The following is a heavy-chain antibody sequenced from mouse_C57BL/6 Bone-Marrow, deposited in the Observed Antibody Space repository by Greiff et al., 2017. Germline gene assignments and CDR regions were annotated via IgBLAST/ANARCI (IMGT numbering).Heavy chain of an antibody. CDR2: IDPANGNT. Sequence: VQLQQSVAELVRPGASVKLSCTASGFNFKNTYMHWVKQRPEQGLEWIGRIDPANGNTKYAPKFQGKATITADTSSNTAYLQLSSLTSEDTAIYYCARRYPSGRSFCVDYWGQGTTLTVSA. D-gene: IGHD1-1*01. CDR3: ARRYPSGRSFCVDY. CDR1: GFNFKNTY. J-gene: IGHJ2*01. V-gene: IGHV14-3*01.